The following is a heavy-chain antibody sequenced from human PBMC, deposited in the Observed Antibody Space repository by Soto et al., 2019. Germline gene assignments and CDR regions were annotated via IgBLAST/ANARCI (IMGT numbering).Heavy chain of an antibody. D-gene: IGHD3-10*01. J-gene: IGHJ4*02. CDR3: AIGGGSGSYYNNYRSDY. CDR1: GGSFRSYA. V-gene: IGHV1-69*13. CDR2: IIPIFGTA. Sequence: GTSVKLSCEACGGSFRSYAISWVRQAPRQGLEWMGGIIPIFGTANYAQKFQGRVTITADESTSTAYMELSSLRSEDTAVYYCAIGGGSGSYYNNYRSDYWGQGTLVTSPQ.